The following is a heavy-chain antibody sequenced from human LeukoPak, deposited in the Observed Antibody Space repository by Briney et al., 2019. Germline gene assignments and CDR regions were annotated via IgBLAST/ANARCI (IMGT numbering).Heavy chain of an antibody. CDR1: GFTFSDYY. CDR3: ARGGLKDILTGYYTFPFDY. D-gene: IGHD3-9*01. V-gene: IGHV4-34*01. J-gene: IGHJ4*02. CDR2: INHSGST. Sequence: GSLRLSCAASGFTFSDYYMSWIRQPPGKGLEWIGEINHSGSTNYNPSLKSRVTISVDTSKNQFSLKLSSVTAADTAVYYCARGGLKDILTGYYTFPFDYWGQGTLVTVSS.